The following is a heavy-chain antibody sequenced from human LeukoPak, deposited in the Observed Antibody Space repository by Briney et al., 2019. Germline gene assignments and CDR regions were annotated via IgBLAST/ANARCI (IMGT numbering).Heavy chain of an antibody. D-gene: IGHD3-22*01. Sequence: PSETLSLTCAVYGGSFSGYYWSWIRQPPGKGLEWIGEINHSGSTNYNPSLKSRVTISVDKSKNQVSLKLSSVTAADTAMYYCARYYYDSSGSIDYWGQGTLVTVSS. CDR2: INHSGST. V-gene: IGHV4-34*01. CDR1: GGSFSGYY. CDR3: ARYYYDSSGSIDY. J-gene: IGHJ4*02.